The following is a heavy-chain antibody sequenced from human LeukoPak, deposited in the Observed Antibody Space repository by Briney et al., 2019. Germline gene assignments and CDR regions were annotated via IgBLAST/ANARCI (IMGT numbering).Heavy chain of an antibody. CDR2: ISAYNGNT. Sequence: ASVKVSCKASGYTFTSYGISWVRQALGQGLKGLEWISAYNGNTNYAQKLQGRVTMTTDTSTSTAYMELRSLRSDDTAVYYCARDYYGSGSYFGSPDLDYWGQGTLVTVSS. J-gene: IGHJ4*02. CDR3: ARDYYGSGSYFGSPDLDY. D-gene: IGHD3-10*01. V-gene: IGHV1-18*01. CDR1: GYTFTSYG.